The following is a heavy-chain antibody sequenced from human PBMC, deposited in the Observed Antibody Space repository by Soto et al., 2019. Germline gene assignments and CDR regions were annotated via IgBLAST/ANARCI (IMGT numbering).Heavy chain of an antibody. CDR3: ARGLNYYGSGSYPKGIYFQH. CDR2: IYYSGST. V-gene: IGHV4-30-4*01. Sequence: NPSETLSLTCTVSGGSISSGDYYWSWIRQPPGKGLEWIGYIYYSGSTYYNPSLKSRVTISVDTSKNQFSLKLSSVTAADTAVYYCARGLNYYGSGSYPKGIYFQHWGQGTLVTVSS. D-gene: IGHD3-10*01. J-gene: IGHJ1*01. CDR1: GGSISSGDYY.